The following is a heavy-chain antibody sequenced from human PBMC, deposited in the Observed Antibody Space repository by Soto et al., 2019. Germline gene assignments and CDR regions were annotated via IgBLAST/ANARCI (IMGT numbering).Heavy chain of an antibody. V-gene: IGHV3-73*01. CDR3: TSLLRWYGMDV. CDR2: IRSKANSYAT. Sequence: XGSLRLSCAASGFTFSGSAMHWVRQASGKGLEWVGRIRSKANSYATAYAASVKGRFTISRDDSKNTAYLQMNSLKTEDTAVYYCTSLLRWYGMDVWGQGTTVTVSS. CDR1: GFTFSGSA. J-gene: IGHJ6*02. D-gene: IGHD4-17*01.